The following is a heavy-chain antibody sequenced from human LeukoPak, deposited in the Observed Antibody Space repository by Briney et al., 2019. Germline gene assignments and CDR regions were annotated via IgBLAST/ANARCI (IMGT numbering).Heavy chain of an antibody. CDR1: GFTFSSCS. CDR3: ARDRSVNWFDP. Sequence: PGGSLRLSCAASGFTFSSCSMNWVRQAPGKGLEWVSSISSSSSYIYYADSVKGRFTISRDNAKNSLYLQMNSLRAEDTAVYYCARDRSVNWFDPWGQGTLVTVSS. V-gene: IGHV3-21*01. D-gene: IGHD2-15*01. J-gene: IGHJ5*02. CDR2: ISSSSSYI.